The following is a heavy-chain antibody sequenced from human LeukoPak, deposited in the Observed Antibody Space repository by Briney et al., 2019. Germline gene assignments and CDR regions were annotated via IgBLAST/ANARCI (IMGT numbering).Heavy chain of an antibody. CDR3: ARDFWATNYYCGMDV. V-gene: IGHV3-23*01. J-gene: IGHJ6*02. Sequence: GGSLRLSCAASGFTFRNYAMAWVRQAPGKGLECVSAISGSGDSVRHADSVKGRFTISRDNSKNTLYLQMDNLRAEDTALYYCARDFWATNYYCGMDVWGQGTTVTVS. CDR2: ISGSGDSV. D-gene: IGHD3-3*01. CDR1: GFTFRNYA.